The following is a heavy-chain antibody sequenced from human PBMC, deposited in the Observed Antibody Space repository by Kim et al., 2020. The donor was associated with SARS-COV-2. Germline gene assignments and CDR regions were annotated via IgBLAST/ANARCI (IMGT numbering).Heavy chain of an antibody. Sequence: SETLSLTCTVSGGSISSGGYYWSWIRQHPGKGLEWIGYIYYSGSTHYNPSLKSRVTISVDTSKNQFSLKVSSVTAADTAVYYCARDALYGSGSYSTGGMDVWGQGTTVTVSS. J-gene: IGHJ6*02. D-gene: IGHD3-10*01. CDR2: IYYSGST. CDR1: GGSISSGGYY. V-gene: IGHV4-31*03. CDR3: ARDALYGSGSYSTGGMDV.